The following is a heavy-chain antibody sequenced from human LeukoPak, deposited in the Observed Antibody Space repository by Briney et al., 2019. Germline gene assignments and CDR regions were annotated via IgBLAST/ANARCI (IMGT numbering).Heavy chain of an antibody. Sequence: ASVKVSCKASGYTFTSYAMHWVRQAPGQGLEWMGRINPNSGGTNYAQKLQGRVTMTRDTSISTAYMELSRLRSDDTAVYYCATPMRDILTGLPYYYGMDVWGQGTTVTVSS. CDR2: INPNSGGT. D-gene: IGHD3-9*01. CDR3: ATPMRDILTGLPYYYGMDV. V-gene: IGHV1-2*06. CDR1: GYTFTSYA. J-gene: IGHJ6*02.